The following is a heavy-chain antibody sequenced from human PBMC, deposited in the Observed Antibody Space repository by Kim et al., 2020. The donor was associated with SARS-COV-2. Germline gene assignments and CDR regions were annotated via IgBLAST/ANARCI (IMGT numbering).Heavy chain of an antibody. CDR2: ISYDGSNK. Sequence: GGSLRLSCAASGFTFSSYAMHWVRQAPGKGLEWVAVISYDGSNKYYADSVKGRFTISRDNSKNTLYLQLNSLRAEDTAVYYCARGNSGSYLYGRDVWGQGTTVTVSS. V-gene: IGHV3-30*04. D-gene: IGHD1-26*01. CDR1: GFTFSSYA. J-gene: IGHJ6*02. CDR3: ARGNSGSYLYGRDV.